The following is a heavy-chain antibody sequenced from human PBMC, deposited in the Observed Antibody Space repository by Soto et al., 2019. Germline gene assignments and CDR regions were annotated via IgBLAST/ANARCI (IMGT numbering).Heavy chain of an antibody. J-gene: IGHJ6*02. Sequence: GGSLRLSCAASGFTFSDYYMSWIRQAPGKGLEWVSYISSSSSYTNYADSVKGRFTISRDNAKNSLYLQMNSLRAEDTAVYYCARERRGRVLWFGGIVGHGMDVWGQGTTVTV. CDR2: ISSSSSYT. V-gene: IGHV3-11*06. D-gene: IGHD3-10*01. CDR3: ARERRGRVLWFGGIVGHGMDV. CDR1: GFTFSDYY.